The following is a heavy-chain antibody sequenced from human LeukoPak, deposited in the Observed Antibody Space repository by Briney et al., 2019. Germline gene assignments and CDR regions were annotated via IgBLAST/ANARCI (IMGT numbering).Heavy chain of an antibody. J-gene: IGHJ6*02. CDR2: IYYSGST. CDR1: GGSISSSSYY. CDR3: VWGDYVLNYYYGMDV. V-gene: IGHV4-39*07. Sequence: SETLSLTCTVSGGSISSSSYYWGWIRQPPGKGLEWIGSIYYSGSTYYNPSLKSRVTISVDTSKNQFSLKLSSVTAADTAVYYCVWGDYVLNYYYGMDVWGQGTMVTVSS. D-gene: IGHD4-17*01.